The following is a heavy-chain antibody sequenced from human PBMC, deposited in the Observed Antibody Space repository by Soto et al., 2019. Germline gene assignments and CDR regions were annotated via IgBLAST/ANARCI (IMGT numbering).Heavy chain of an antibody. CDR3: AKRDSGSYFYSPIDY. D-gene: IGHD3-10*01. J-gene: IGHJ4*02. CDR1: GFTFSNYA. V-gene: IGHV3-23*01. CDR2: ISGSGGSK. Sequence: PGGSLRLSCAASGFTFSNYAMSWVRQAPGKGLEWVSAISGSGGSKDDADSVKGRFTISRDNSKNTLYLQMNSLRVEDTAMYYCAKRDSGSYFYSPIDYWGQGALVTVSS.